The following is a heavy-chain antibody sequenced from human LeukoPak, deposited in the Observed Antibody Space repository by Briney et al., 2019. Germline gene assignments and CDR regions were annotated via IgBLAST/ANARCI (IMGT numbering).Heavy chain of an antibody. D-gene: IGHD1/OR15-1a*01. V-gene: IGHV3-23*01. J-gene: IGHJ4*02. CDR3: AKFAGLEGTTVTDY. CDR1: RFTFNSFA. Sequence: GGSLRLSCAASRFTFNSFAMSWVRQAPGKGLEWVSTITGGGSTYYADSVKGRFTISRDDSKNTLSLQMNSLRAEDTAVYYCAKFAGLEGTTVTDYWGQGTLVTVSS. CDR2: ITGGGST.